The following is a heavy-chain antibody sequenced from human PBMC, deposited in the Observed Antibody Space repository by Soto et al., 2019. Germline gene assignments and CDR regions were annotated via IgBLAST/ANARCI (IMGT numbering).Heavy chain of an antibody. CDR3: ARRSTVRGAFDI. V-gene: IGHV3-30-3*01. Sequence: QVQLVESGGGVVQPGRSLRLSCVASGFTFSTYPMHWVRQAPGKGLDWVAVISYDGSNKFYADSVKGRFTISRDNSKNTLYLQINSLRGEDTAVYYCARRSTVRGAFDIWGQGTMVTVSS. D-gene: IGHD4-17*01. CDR2: ISYDGSNK. CDR1: GFTFSTYP. J-gene: IGHJ3*02.